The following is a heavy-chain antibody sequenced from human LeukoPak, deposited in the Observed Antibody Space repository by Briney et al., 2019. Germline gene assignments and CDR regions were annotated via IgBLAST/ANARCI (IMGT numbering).Heavy chain of an antibody. V-gene: IGHV3-48*03. J-gene: IGHJ3*02. CDR1: GFTFSSYE. CDR3: VRGGYCSSTICYWYNAFDM. D-gene: IGHD2-2*01. CDR2: IATSGSAI. Sequence: GGSLRLSCAASGFTFSSYEMSWVRQAPGKGLEWVSYIATSGSAIYYADSVKGRFTISRDNAKNSLYLQMNSLRAEDMAVYYCVRGGYCSSTICYWYNAFDMWGQGTMVTASS.